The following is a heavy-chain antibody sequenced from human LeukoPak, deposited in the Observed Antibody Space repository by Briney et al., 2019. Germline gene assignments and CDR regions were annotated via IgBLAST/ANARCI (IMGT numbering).Heavy chain of an antibody. D-gene: IGHD3-10*01. CDR3: AKESRYYYGSGSFSSQFDY. V-gene: IGHV3-23*01. J-gene: IGHJ4*02. CDR2: ISGSGAGT. Sequence: GGSLRLSCVASGFTFSGYAMSWVRQAPGKGLEWVSSISGSGAGTYYADSVKGRFTSSRDNSKNTLYLQVNNLRAEDTAVYYCAKESRYYYGSGSFSSQFDYWGQGNLVTVSS. CDR1: GFTFSGYA.